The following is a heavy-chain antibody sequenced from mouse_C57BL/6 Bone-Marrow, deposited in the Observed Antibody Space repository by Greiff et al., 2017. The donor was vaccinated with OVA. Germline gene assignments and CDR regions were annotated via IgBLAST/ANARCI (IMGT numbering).Heavy chain of an antibody. Sequence: EVMLVESGPELVKPGASVKISCKASGYSFTGYYMNWVKQSPEKSLEWIGEINPSTGGTTYNQKFKAKATLTVDKSSSTAYMQLKSLTSEDSAVYYCARREFSYGYEEVYFDYWGQGTTLTVSS. CDR2: INPSTGGT. D-gene: IGHD2-2*01. J-gene: IGHJ2*01. CDR3: ARREFSYGYEEVYFDY. V-gene: IGHV1-42*01. CDR1: GYSFTGYY.